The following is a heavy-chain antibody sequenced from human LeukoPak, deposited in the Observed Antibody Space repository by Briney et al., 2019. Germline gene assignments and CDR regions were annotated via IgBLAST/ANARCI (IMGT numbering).Heavy chain of an antibody. V-gene: IGHV3-7*01. D-gene: IGHD5-24*01. Sequence: GGSLRLSCAASGFTFDTYWMSWVRQAPGKGLEWVANIKEDGSEKYYLDSVEGRFTISRDNARNSVYLQMNSLRAEDTAVYYCARDNSVRDEAWWFNPWGQGTLVTVSS. CDR1: GFTFDTYW. CDR3: ARDNSVRDEAWWFNP. J-gene: IGHJ5*02. CDR2: IKEDGSEK.